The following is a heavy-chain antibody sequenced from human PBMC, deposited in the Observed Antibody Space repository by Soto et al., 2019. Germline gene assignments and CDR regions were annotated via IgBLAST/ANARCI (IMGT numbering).Heavy chain of an antibody. CDR3: ARDGVSSTSSYYYYGMDV. CDR2: IYYSGST. J-gene: IGHJ6*02. Sequence: QVQLQESGPGLVKPSQTLSLTCTVSGGSISSGGYYWSWIRQHPGKGLEWIGYIYYSGSTYYNPSLKSRVTISVDTTKNQFSLKMSSVTAADTAVYYCARDGVSSTSSYYYYGMDVWGQGTTVTVSS. CDR1: GGSISSGGYY. V-gene: IGHV4-31*03. D-gene: IGHD2-2*01.